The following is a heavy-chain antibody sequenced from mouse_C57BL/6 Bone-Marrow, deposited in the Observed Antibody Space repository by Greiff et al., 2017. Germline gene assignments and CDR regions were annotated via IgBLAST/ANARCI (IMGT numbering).Heavy chain of an antibody. D-gene: IGHD2-4*01. CDR3: ASRLRRGYWYFDV. Sequence: QVQLKQPGAELVKPGASVKLSCKASGYTFTSYWMHWVKQRPGRGLEWIGRIDPNSGGTKYNEKFKSKATLTVDKPSSTAYMQLSSLTSEDSAVYYCASRLRRGYWYFDVWGTGTTVTVSS. CDR1: GYTFTSYW. CDR2: IDPNSGGT. V-gene: IGHV1-72*01. J-gene: IGHJ1*03.